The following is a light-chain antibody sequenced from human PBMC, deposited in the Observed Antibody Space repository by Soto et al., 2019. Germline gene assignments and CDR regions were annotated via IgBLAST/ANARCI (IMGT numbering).Light chain of an antibody. CDR2: TAS. CDR1: QSISRN. CDR3: QHSHSSPLS. V-gene: IGKV1-39*01. Sequence: IQMTQSPSSLSASVGDRVTITCRASQSISRNLNWYQQKPGKAPELLIYTASNLQSGVPSRFSGSRPGTEFDLTISSLQPEDSAVYDCQHSHSSPLSFGGGTKV. J-gene: IGKJ4*01.